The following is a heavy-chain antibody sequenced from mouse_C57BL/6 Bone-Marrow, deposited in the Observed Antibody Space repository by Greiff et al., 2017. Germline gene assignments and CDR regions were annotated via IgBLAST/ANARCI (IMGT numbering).Heavy chain of an antibody. CDR2: IDPSDSYT. CDR3: AREGPPYYFDY. Sequence: VQLQQPGAELVRPGTSVKLSCKASGYTFTSYWMHWVKQRPGQGLEWIGVIDPSDSYTNYNPKFQGKATLTVDTSSSTAYMQRSSLTSEDSAVYYCAREGPPYYFDYWGQGTTLTVSS. CDR1: GYTFTSYW. V-gene: IGHV1-59*01. J-gene: IGHJ2*01.